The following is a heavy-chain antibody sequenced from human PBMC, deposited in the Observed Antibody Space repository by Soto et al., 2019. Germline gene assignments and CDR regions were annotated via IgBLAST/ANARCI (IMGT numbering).Heavy chain of an antibody. CDR3: ARHESIAAAPDAFDI. CDR1: GGSISSSSYY. CDR2: IYYSGST. Sequence: ETLSLTCTVSGGSISSSSYYWGWIRQPPGKGLEWIGSIYYSGSTYYNPSLKSRVTISADTSKNQFSLKLNSVTAADTAVYYCARHESIAAAPDAFDIWGQGTMVTVSS. J-gene: IGHJ3*02. V-gene: IGHV4-39*01. D-gene: IGHD6-13*01.